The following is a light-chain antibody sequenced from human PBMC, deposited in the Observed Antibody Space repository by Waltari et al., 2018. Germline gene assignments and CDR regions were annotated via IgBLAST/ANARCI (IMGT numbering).Light chain of an antibody. J-gene: IGLJ3*02. CDR1: SSDVGGSNY. Sequence: QSALTQPASESGSPGQSITISCTGTSSDVGGSNYVSWYQQHPGKTPKLMIYDVSNRPSAVSSRFSGSKSGNTASLTISELQAEDEADYYCGSYTSSSPWVFGGGTKLTVL. CDR3: GSYTSSSPWV. V-gene: IGLV2-14*01. CDR2: DVS.